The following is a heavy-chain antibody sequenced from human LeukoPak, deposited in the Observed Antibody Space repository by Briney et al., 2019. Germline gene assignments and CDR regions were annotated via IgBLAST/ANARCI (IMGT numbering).Heavy chain of an antibody. V-gene: IGHV1-69*05. D-gene: IGHD5-24*01. J-gene: IGHJ4*02. Sequence: SVKVSCKASGGTFSSYAISWVRQAPGQGLEWMGGFIPIFGTANYAQKFQGRVTITTDESTSTAYMELSSLRSEDTAVYYCARQGLTRDGYNFHFDYWXQGTLVTVSS. CDR1: GGTFSSYA. CDR2: FIPIFGTA. CDR3: ARQGLTRDGYNFHFDY.